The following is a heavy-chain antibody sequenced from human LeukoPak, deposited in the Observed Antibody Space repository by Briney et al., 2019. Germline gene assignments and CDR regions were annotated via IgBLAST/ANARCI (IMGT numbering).Heavy chain of an antibody. Sequence: GGSLRLSCAASGFIFSSYGMHWVRQAPGKGLEWVAVIWYDGSNKYYADSVQGRFIISRDNSKNTLYLQMNSLRAEDTAVYYCAREMGLNIVATFGYWGQGTLVTVSS. CDR3: AREMGLNIVATFGY. D-gene: IGHD5-12*01. J-gene: IGHJ4*02. V-gene: IGHV3-33*01. CDR1: GFIFSSYG. CDR2: IWYDGSNK.